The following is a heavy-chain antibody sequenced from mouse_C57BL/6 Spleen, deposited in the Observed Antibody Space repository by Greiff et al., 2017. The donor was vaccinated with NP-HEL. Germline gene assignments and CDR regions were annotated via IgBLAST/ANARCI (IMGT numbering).Heavy chain of an antibody. CDR2: IYPGSGST. V-gene: IGHV1-55*01. CDR1: GYTFTSYW. CDR3: ARWKFSLMDY. J-gene: IGHJ4*01. Sequence: QVQLKESGAELVKPGASVKMSCKASGYTFTSYWITWVKQRPGQGLEWIGDIYPGSGSTNYNEKFKSKATLTVDTSSSTAYMQLSSLTSEDSAVYYCARWKFSLMDYWGQGTSVTVSS.